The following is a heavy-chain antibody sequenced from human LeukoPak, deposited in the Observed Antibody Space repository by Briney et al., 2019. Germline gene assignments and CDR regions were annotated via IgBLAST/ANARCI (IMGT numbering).Heavy chain of an antibody. Sequence: LSLTCAVYGGSFSDYYMSWIRQAPGKGLEWVSYISSSGSTIYYADSVKGRFTISRDNAKNTLYLQMNSLRAEDTAVYYCARVSSGYPRFYYYYGMDVWGQGTTVTVSS. CDR3: ARVSSGYPRFYYYYGMDV. CDR1: GGSFSDYY. V-gene: IGHV3-11*04. J-gene: IGHJ6*02. CDR2: ISSSGSTI. D-gene: IGHD3-22*01.